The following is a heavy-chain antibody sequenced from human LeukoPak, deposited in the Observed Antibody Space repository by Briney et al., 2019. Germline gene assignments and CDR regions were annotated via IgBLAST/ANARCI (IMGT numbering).Heavy chain of an antibody. D-gene: IGHD3-9*01. J-gene: IGHJ4*02. CDR3: ARGVLRYFDPTPSVVFFDY. V-gene: IGHV3-23*01. CDR2: ISGSGGST. Sequence: GGSLRLSCAASGFTFSSYAMSWVRQAPGKGLEWVSAISGSGGSTYYADSVKGRFTISRDNSKNTLYLQMNSLRAEDTAVYYCARGVLRYFDPTPSVVFFDYWGQGTLVTVSS. CDR1: GFTFSSYA.